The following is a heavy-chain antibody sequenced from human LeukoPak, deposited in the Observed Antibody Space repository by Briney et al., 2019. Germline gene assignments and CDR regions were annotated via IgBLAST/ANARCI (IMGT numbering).Heavy chain of an antibody. V-gene: IGHV3-74*01. CDR3: ARGKVDTAMAIDY. CDR2: INSDGSST. CDR1: GFTFSSYW. Sequence: GGSLRLSCAASGFTFSSYWMHWVRQAPGKGLVWVSRINSDGSSTSCADSVKGRFTISRDNAKNTLYLQMNSLRAEDTAVYYCARGKVDTAMAIDYWGQGTLVTVSS. J-gene: IGHJ4*02. D-gene: IGHD5-18*01.